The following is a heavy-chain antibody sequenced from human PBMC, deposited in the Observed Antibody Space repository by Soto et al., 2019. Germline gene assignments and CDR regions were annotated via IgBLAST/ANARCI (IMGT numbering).Heavy chain of an antibody. CDR1: GGTFSSYA. D-gene: IGHD5-12*01. CDR2: IIPIFGTA. CDR3: ARGTMDDPREATINLGYYYYGMDV. V-gene: IGHV1-69*13. J-gene: IGHJ6*02. Sequence: GASVEVSCKASGGTFSSYAISWVRQAPGQGLEWMGGIIPIFGTANYAQKFQGRVAITADESTSTAYMELSSLRSEDTAVYYCARGTMDDPREATINLGYYYYGMDVWGQGTTVTVSS.